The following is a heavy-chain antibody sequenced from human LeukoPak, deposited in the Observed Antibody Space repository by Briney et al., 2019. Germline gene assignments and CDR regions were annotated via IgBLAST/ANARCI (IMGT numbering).Heavy chain of an antibody. Sequence: PGGSLRLSCAASGFTFSSYAMCWVRQAPGKGLEWVSAISGSGGSTYYADSVKGRFTISRDNSKNTLYLQMNSLRAEDTAVYYCARDLSWSYWFDPWGQGTLVTVSS. CDR2: ISGSGGST. J-gene: IGHJ5*02. D-gene: IGHD6-13*01. V-gene: IGHV3-23*01. CDR1: GFTFSSYA. CDR3: ARDLSWSYWFDP.